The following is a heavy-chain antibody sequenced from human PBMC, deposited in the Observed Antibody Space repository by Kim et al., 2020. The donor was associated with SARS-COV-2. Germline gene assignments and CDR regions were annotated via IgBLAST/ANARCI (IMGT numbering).Heavy chain of an antibody. Sequence: GGSLRLSCAASGFTFSSYGMHWVRQAPGKGLEWVAVISYDGSNKYYADSVKGRFTISRDNSKNTLYLQMNSLRAEDTAVYYCAKDYSGYDHDYYYYYYMDVWGKGTTVTVSS. CDR3: AKDYSGYDHDYYYYYYMDV. D-gene: IGHD5-12*01. V-gene: IGHV3-30*18. CDR1: GFTFSSYG. CDR2: ISYDGSNK. J-gene: IGHJ6*03.